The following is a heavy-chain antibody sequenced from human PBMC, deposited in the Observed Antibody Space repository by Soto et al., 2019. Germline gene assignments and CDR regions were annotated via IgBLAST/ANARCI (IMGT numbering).Heavy chain of an antibody. Sequence: QVQLQESGPGLVKPSETLSLTCTVSGGSVSSGDHYWSWIRQPPGKGLEWIAYISHSGSASYNSSLKSRGTISIDMSKIQFSLRLRSVTAADTAVYYCARDRPDNLNSFGAFDIWGPGTLVTVSS. V-gene: IGHV4-61*08. CDR2: ISHSGSA. D-gene: IGHD3-3*01. CDR3: ARDRPDNLNSFGAFDI. CDR1: GGSVSSGDHY. J-gene: IGHJ3*02.